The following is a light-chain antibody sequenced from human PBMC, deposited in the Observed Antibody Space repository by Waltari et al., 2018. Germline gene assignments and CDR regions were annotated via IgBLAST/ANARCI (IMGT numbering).Light chain of an antibody. CDR2: RNN. Sequence: SSELTQDPAVSVALGQPVRLTCQGDSLRTAYASWYQQKPGQAPILVIYRNNNRPSGIPARFSGSSSGNTASLTITVARAEDEADYYCNCRDSSGQHLLFGAGTKLTVL. V-gene: IGLV3-19*01. J-gene: IGLJ2*01. CDR1: SLRTAY. CDR3: NCRDSSGQHLL.